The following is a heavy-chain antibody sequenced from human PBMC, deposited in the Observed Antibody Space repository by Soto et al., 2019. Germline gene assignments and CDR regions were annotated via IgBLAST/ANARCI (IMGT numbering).Heavy chain of an antibody. CDR3: ARIRYYDSSGSYYGMDV. Sequence: ESGPTLVNPTQTLTLTCTFSGFSLSTSGMCVSWIRQPPGKALEWLARIDWDDDKYYSTSLKTRLTISKDTSKNQVVLTMTNMDPVDTATYYCARIRYYDSSGSYYGMDVWGQGTTVTVSS. J-gene: IGHJ6*02. CDR2: IDWDDDK. V-gene: IGHV2-70*11. D-gene: IGHD3-22*01. CDR1: GFSLSTSGMC.